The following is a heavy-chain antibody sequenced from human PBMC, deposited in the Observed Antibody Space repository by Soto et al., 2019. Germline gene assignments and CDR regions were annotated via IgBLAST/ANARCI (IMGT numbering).Heavy chain of an antibody. Sequence: QLQLQESGPGLVKPSETLSLTCTVSGGSISSRSHYWGWIRQSPGKGLEWIGSIYYSGSTYYNPSLKSRVTISVDTSKSQFSLKVTSVTATDTAVYYCARLFGYSYGFLDHWGQGTLVTVSS. CDR2: IYYSGST. D-gene: IGHD5-18*01. J-gene: IGHJ4*02. CDR1: GGSISSRSHY. V-gene: IGHV4-39*01. CDR3: ARLFGYSYGFLDH.